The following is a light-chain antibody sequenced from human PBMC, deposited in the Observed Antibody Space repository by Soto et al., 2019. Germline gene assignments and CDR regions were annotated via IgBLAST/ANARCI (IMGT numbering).Light chain of an antibody. CDR3: AAWDDSLSGRV. V-gene: IGLV1-47*01. CDR2: RNN. Sequence: QSVLTQPPSASGTPGQRVTISCSGSSSSIGSNFVYWYQQLPGTAPKLLIYRNNQRPSGVPDRFSGSKSGTSASLAISGLRSEDEADAYCAAWDDSLSGRVFGGGTKVTVL. CDR1: SSSIGSNF. J-gene: IGLJ2*01.